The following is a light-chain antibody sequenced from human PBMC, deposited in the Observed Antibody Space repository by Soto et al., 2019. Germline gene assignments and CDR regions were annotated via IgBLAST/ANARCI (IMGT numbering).Light chain of an antibody. V-gene: IGKV1-5*03. J-gene: IGKJ1*01. Sequence: PLTQSPSTLSASVGDRVPITCRASQSISSWLAWYQQKPGKAPKLLIYKASSLESGVPSRFSGSGSGTEFTLTISSLQPDDFATYYCQQYNSYWTFGQGTKVDIK. CDR1: QSISSW. CDR2: KAS. CDR3: QQYNSYWT.